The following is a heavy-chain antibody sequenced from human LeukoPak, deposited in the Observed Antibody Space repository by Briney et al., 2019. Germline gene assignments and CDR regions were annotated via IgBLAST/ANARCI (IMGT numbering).Heavy chain of an antibody. CDR3: ARLSMASPSTFDY. CDR1: GFTFSSYW. Sequence: PGGSLRLSCAASGFTFSSYWMSWVRQAPGKGLEWVANIKQDGSEKYYVDSVKGRFTISRDNAKNSLYLQMNSLRAEDTAVYYCARLSMASPSTFDYWGQGTLVTVSS. J-gene: IGHJ4*02. V-gene: IGHV3-7*01. CDR2: IKQDGSEK. D-gene: IGHD6-6*01.